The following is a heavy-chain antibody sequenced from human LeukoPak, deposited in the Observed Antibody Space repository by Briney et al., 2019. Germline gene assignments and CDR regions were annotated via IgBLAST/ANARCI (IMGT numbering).Heavy chain of an antibody. J-gene: IGHJ6*03. CDR3: ARRTHRSSSWYGYYYYYMDV. CDR2: ISSSSSSI. Sequence: PGGSLRLSCGASGFKISSYTMSWVRQAPGKGLEWVSSISSSSSSIYYADSVKGRFTISRDNAKNSLYLQMNSLRAEDTAVYYCARRTHRSSSWYGYYYYYMDVWGKGTTVTVSS. V-gene: IGHV3-21*01. CDR1: GFKISSYT. D-gene: IGHD6-13*01.